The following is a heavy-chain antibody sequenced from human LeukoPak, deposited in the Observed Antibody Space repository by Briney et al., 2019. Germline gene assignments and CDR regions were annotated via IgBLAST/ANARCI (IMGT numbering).Heavy chain of an antibody. Sequence: PSETLSLTCTASGDSVSIYYWSWIRQPPGKGLEWMGYIYYRGNTNYNPSLKSRVTMAVDTSKNQFSLKVSSVTAADTAVYYCARAGNNWSFDYWGQGTLVTVSS. CDR1: GDSVSIYY. V-gene: IGHV4-59*02. CDR3: ARAGNNWSFDY. CDR2: IYYRGNT. J-gene: IGHJ4*02. D-gene: IGHD1-1*01.